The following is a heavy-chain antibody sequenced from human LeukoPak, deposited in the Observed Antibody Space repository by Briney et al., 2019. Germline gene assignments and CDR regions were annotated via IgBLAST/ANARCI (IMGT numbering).Heavy chain of an antibody. CDR2: ISSSSSYI. J-gene: IGHJ4*02. V-gene: IGHV3-21*01. Sequence: GGSLRLSCAASGFTVSSNYMSWVRQAPGKGLEWVSSISSSSSYIYYADSVKGRFTISRDNAKNSLYLQMNSLRAEDTAVYYCARDSVVVVASYVFDYWGQGTLVTVSS. D-gene: IGHD2-15*01. CDR1: GFTVSSNY. CDR3: ARDSVVVVASYVFDY.